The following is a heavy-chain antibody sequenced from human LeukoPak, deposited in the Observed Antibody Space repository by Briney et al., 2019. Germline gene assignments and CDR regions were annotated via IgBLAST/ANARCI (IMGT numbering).Heavy chain of an antibody. CDR3: ARGGTFYDILTGYDYNWFDP. Sequence: ASVKVSCKASGYTFTSYDINWVRQATGQGLEWMGWMNPNSGNTGYAQKFQGRVTMTRNTSISTAYMELSSLRSEDTAVYYRARGGTFYDILTGYDYNWFDPWGQGTLVTVSS. CDR2: MNPNSGNT. CDR1: GYTFTSYD. D-gene: IGHD3-9*01. J-gene: IGHJ5*02. V-gene: IGHV1-8*01.